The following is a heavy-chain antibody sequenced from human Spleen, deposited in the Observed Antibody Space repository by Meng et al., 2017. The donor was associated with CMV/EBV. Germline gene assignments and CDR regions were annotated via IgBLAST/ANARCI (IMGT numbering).Heavy chain of an antibody. CDR1: GGSVSSDSYF. Sequence: LTCLVSGGSVSSDSYFWTWIRQPPGKGLECIGYISYSGNTNYNPSLKSRVTISVDTSKNHFSLRLRSVTAADTAVYYCARGRIYWFDPWGQGTLVTVSS. CDR2: ISYSGNT. J-gene: IGHJ5*02. V-gene: IGHV4-61*03. D-gene: IGHD2-15*01. CDR3: ARGRIYWFDP.